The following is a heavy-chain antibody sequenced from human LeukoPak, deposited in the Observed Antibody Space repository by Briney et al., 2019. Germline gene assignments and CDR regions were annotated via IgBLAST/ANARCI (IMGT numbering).Heavy chain of an antibody. J-gene: IGHJ5*01. Sequence: GGSLRLSCAASGFTFSGYAMSWVRQAPGKGLEWVSTITGSGGTTYYADSVKGRFTISRDNSKNTPYLQMNSLRAEDTAVYYCAKGRGYCSGGSCYSGFDSWGQGTLVTVSS. CDR1: GFTFSGYA. D-gene: IGHD2-15*01. V-gene: IGHV3-23*01. CDR3: AKGRGYCSGGSCYSGFDS. CDR2: ITGSGGTT.